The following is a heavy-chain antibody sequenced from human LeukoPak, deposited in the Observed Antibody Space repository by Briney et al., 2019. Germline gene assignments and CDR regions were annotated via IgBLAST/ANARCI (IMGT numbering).Heavy chain of an antibody. CDR1: GYTFIDYY. Sequence: ASVKVSCKASGYTFIDYYIQWVRQAPGQGLEWMGTINPRGGSTRHAQRFQGRATMTRGTSTSTLYVELSSLTSEDTAVYYCARKFGGSGYYFDYWGQGTLVTVSS. V-gene: IGHV1-46*01. D-gene: IGHD2-15*01. CDR3: ARKFGGSGYYFDY. J-gene: IGHJ4*02. CDR2: INPRGGST.